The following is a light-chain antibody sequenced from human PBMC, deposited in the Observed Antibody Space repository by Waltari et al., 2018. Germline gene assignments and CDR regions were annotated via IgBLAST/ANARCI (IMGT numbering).Light chain of an antibody. J-gene: IGLJ3*02. Sequence: QSVLTQPPSASGTPGQRVTIPCFGSRSHLGNHTVSWYLKVPGPPPKLLIYNNNQRPSGVPERFSGSKSGTSASLAISWLQSEDEAEYSCAAWDDSLEGWVFGGGTRLTVL. CDR1: RSHLGNHT. V-gene: IGLV1-44*01. CDR3: AAWDDSLEGWV. CDR2: NNN.